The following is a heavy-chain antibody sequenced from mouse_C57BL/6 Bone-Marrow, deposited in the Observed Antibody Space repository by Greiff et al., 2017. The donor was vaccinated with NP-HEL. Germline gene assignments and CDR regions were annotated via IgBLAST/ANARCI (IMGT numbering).Heavy chain of an antibody. V-gene: IGHV14-4*01. Sequence: EVQLQQSGAELVRPGASVKLSCTASGFNIKDDYMHWVKQRPEQGLEWIGWIDPENGDTEYASKFQGKATITADTSSNTAYLQRSSLTSEDTAGYYWTTERNDGYYGYCDVWGTGTTVTVSS. CDR2: IDPENGDT. CDR3: TTERNDGYYGYCDV. CDR1: GFNIKDDY. J-gene: IGHJ1*03. D-gene: IGHD2-3*01.